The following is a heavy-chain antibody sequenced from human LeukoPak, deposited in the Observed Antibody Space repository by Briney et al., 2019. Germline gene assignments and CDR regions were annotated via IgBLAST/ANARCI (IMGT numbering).Heavy chain of an antibody. J-gene: IGHJ4*02. CDR1: GFTFSSYW. CDR2: IKQDGSEK. V-gene: IGHV3-7*05. CDR3: ARAGLWFGELLDY. Sequence: PGGSLRLSCAASGFTFSSYWMSWIRQAPEKGLEWVANIKQDGSEKYYVDSVKGRFTISRDNVKKSLYLQMNSLRAEDTAVYYCARAGLWFGELLDYWGQGTLVTVSS. D-gene: IGHD3-10*01.